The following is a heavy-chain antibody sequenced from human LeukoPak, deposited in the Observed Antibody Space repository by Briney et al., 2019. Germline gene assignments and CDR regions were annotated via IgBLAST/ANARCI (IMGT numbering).Heavy chain of an antibody. CDR1: GFTFSSYW. V-gene: IGHV3-74*01. Sequence: GGSLRLSCAASGFTFSSYWMHWVRQAPGKGLVWVSRINSDGSSTKNADSVKGRSTTSRDNAKNSLYLQMNSLRAEDTAVYYCARAQYYDSTTAGGMDVWGQGTTVTVSS. J-gene: IGHJ6*02. D-gene: IGHD3-22*01. CDR3: ARAQYYDSTTAGGMDV. CDR2: INSDGSST.